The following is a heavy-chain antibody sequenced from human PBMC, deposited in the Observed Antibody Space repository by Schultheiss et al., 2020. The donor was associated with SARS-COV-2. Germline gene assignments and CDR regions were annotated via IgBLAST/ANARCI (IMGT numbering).Heavy chain of an antibody. V-gene: IGHV3-66*01. CDR3: ARALGGYGMDV. J-gene: IGHJ6*02. D-gene: IGHD3-16*01. CDR2: IYSGGST. CDR1: GFTFSSYA. Sequence: GGSLRLSCAASGFTFSSYAMSWVRQAPGKGLEWVSVIYSGGSTYYADSVKGRFTISRDNSKNTLYLQMNSLRAEDTAVYYCARALGGYGMDVWGQGTTVTVSS.